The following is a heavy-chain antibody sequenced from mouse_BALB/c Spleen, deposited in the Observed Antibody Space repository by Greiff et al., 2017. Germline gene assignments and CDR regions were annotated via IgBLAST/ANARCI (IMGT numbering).Heavy chain of an antibody. J-gene: IGHJ1*01. CDR1: GYSFTGYY. Sequence: LVKTGASVKISCKASGYSFTGYYMHWVKQSHGKSLEWIGYISCYNGATSYNQKFKGKATFTVDTSSSTAYMQFNSLTSEDSAVYYCARLGYYYGSSYDWYFDVWGAGTTVTVSS. CDR2: ISCYNGAT. D-gene: IGHD1-1*01. CDR3: ARLGYYYGSSYDWYFDV. V-gene: IGHV1S34*01.